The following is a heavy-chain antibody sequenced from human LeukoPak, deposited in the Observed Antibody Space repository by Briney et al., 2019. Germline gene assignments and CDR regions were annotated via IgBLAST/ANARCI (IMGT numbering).Heavy chain of an antibody. CDR3: ARDMEGWNDGFDP. CDR2: TYYRSRWYY. J-gene: IGHJ5*02. Sequence: SQTLSLTCAISGDSVSSNSAAWNWVRQSPSRGLEWLGRTYYRSRWYYDYALSVKSRIIINADTSKNQFSLQLNSVTPEDTAVYYCARDMEGWNDGFDPWGQGTLVTVSS. CDR1: GDSVSSNSAA. V-gene: IGHV6-1*01. D-gene: IGHD1-1*01.